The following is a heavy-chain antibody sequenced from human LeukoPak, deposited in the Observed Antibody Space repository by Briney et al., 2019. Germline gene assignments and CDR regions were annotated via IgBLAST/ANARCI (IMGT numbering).Heavy chain of an antibody. CDR3: ARASPGYSSGWYWFGP. Sequence: PSETLSLTCTVSGVSISSSSDYWGWIRQPPGKGLEWIGSIYYSGSTYYNSSLKSRVTISVDTSKNQFSLKLRSVTAADTAVYYCARASPGYSSGWYWFGPWGQGTLVAVSS. J-gene: IGHJ5*02. CDR2: IYYSGST. CDR1: GVSISSSSDY. D-gene: IGHD6-19*01. V-gene: IGHV4-39*07.